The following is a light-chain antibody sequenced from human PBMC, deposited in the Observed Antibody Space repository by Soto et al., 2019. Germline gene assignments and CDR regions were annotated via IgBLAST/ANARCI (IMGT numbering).Light chain of an antibody. CDR3: QQYDNLFT. CDR2: DAS. V-gene: IGKV1-33*01. Sequence: DIQMTQSPSSLSASLGDRVTITCQASQNINNYLNWYQQKPGRAPKLLIYDASNLETGVPSRFSGSGSGTDFTFTISSLQPEDIATYYCQQYDNLFTFGQGTRLEI. J-gene: IGKJ5*01. CDR1: QNINNY.